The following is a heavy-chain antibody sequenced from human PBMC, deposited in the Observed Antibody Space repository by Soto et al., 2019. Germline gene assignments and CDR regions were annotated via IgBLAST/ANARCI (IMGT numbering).Heavy chain of an antibody. D-gene: IGHD2-2*01. V-gene: IGHV1-69*13. J-gene: IGHJ6*02. Sequence: SVKVSCKASGGTFSSYAISWVRQAPGQGLEWMGGIIPIFGTANYAQKFQGRVTITADESTSTAYMELSSLRSEDTAVYYCARLYCSSTSCYHYYYYYGMDVWGQGTTVTVSS. CDR1: GGTFSSYA. CDR2: IIPIFGTA. CDR3: ARLYCSSTSCYHYYYYYGMDV.